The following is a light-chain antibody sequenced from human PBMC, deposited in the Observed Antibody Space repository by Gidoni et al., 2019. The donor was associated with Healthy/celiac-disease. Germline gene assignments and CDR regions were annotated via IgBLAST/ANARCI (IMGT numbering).Light chain of an antibody. CDR3: QQYGSSPL. J-gene: IGKJ3*01. CDR1: QSVRSSY. Sequence: EIVLTQSPGTLSLSPGERATLACRASQSVRSSYLAWYPQKPGQAPRLLIYGASSRATGIPDRFSGSGSGTDFTLTISRLEPEDFAVYYCQQYGSSPLFVPGTKVDIK. V-gene: IGKV3-20*01. CDR2: GAS.